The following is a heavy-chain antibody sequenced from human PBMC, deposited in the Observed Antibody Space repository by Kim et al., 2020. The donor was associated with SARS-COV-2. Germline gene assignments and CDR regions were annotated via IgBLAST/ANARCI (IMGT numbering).Heavy chain of an antibody. J-gene: IGHJ5*01. D-gene: IGHD2-2*01. CDR1: GFTLGGSA. CDR2: IRTKAENYAT. Sequence: GGSLRLSCVASGFTLGGSAMHWVRQAPGKGLEWISRIRTKAENYATAYAASVKGRFTVSRDDSENKAYLEMNSLKTEDTAVYFCTRRYCSSLSCSFDYWG. V-gene: IGHV3-73*01. CDR3: TRRYCSSLSCSFDY.